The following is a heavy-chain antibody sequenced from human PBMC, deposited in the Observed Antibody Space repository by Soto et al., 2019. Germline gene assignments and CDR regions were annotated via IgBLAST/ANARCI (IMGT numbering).Heavy chain of an antibody. D-gene: IGHD5-18*01. Sequence: SETLSLTCGVYGGSFRNYYLGWVRQSPGEGLEWIAHISYTVDASYNPSLKSRVTISLDTSKNKIALILMSVTVADTAVYYCVGSLMSRAMESFDYWGQGTLVTVSS. CDR2: ISYTVDA. V-gene: IGHV4-59*01. CDR1: GGSFRNYY. J-gene: IGHJ4*02. CDR3: VGSLMSRAMESFDY.